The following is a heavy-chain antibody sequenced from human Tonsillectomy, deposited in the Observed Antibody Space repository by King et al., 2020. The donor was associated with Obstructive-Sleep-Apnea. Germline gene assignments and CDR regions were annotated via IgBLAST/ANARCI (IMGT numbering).Heavy chain of an antibody. CDR2: INHSGST. Sequence: VQLQQWGAGLLKPSETLSLTCAVYGGSFSGYYWSWIRQPPGKGLEWIGEINHSGSTNYNPSLKSRVTISVDTSMNQFSLKLSSVTAADTAVYYCARARYYGSGSYYDYYYYGMDVWGQGTTVTVSS. CDR1: GGSFSGYY. CDR3: ARARYYGSGSYYDYYYYGMDV. V-gene: IGHV4-34*01. D-gene: IGHD3-10*01. J-gene: IGHJ6*02.